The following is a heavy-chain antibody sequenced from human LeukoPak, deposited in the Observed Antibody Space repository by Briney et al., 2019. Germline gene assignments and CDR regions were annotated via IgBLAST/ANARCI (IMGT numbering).Heavy chain of an antibody. Sequence: SETLSLTCTVSGGSLSSGSYYWSWIRQPAGKGLEWIGRIYTSGSTNYNPSLKSRVTVSVDTSKNQFSLKLSSVTAADTAVYYCARDAAFWSGFLAAFDIWGQGTMVTVSS. CDR2: IYTSGST. CDR3: ARDAAFWSGFLAAFDI. CDR1: GGSLSSGSYY. D-gene: IGHD3-3*01. J-gene: IGHJ3*02. V-gene: IGHV4-61*02.